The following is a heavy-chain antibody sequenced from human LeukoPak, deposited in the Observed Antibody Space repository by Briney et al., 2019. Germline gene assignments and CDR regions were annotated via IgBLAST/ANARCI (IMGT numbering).Heavy chain of an antibody. Sequence: KPSETLSLTCAVYGGSFSGYYWSWIRQPPGKGLEWIGEINHSGSTNYNPSLKSRVTISVDTSKNQFSLKLSSVTAADTAVYYCARGYYDILTGYYMRRGIRVNWFDPWGQGSLVTVSS. CDR1: GGSFSGYY. J-gene: IGHJ5*02. CDR2: INHSGST. V-gene: IGHV4-34*01. D-gene: IGHD3-9*01. CDR3: ARGYYDILTGYYMRRGIRVNWFDP.